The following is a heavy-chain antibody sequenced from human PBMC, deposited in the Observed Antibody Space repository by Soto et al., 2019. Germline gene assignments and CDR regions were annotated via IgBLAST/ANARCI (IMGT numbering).Heavy chain of an antibody. CDR1: GYTFTSYA. V-gene: IGHV1-3*01. CDR2: INAGNGNT. Sequence: GASVKVSCKASGYTFTSYAMHWVRQAPGQRLEWMGWINAGNGNTKYSQKFQGRVTITRDTSASTAYMELSSLRSEDTAVYYCARGGPFGVVIIRHMALDVWGQGTTVTVSS. D-gene: IGHD3-3*01. CDR3: ARGGPFGVVIIRHMALDV. J-gene: IGHJ6*02.